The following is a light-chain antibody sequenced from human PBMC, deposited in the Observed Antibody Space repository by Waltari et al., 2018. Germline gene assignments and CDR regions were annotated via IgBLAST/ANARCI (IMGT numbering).Light chain of an antibody. CDR1: DNIHNW. CDR2: KAS. CDR3: QRSDPFSPS. V-gene: IGKV1-5*03. Sequence: DIQMTQSPSTLSASVGDRVTITCRASDNIHNWLAWYQQKPGKAPKLLIYKASNLEPGVPSSVGGSGSGNDFALTLSSLQPDEFATYYCQRSDPFSPSFGQGTMVDIK. J-gene: IGKJ1*01.